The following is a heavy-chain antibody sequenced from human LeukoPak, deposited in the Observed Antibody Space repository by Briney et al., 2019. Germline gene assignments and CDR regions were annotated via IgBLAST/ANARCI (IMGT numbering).Heavy chain of an antibody. CDR1: GFIFNNYA. CDR2: ISWNSGSI. D-gene: IGHD6-19*01. CDR3: AKDNRRHYTSGPNPDSLH. J-gene: IGHJ4*02. Sequence: GGSLRLSCAGSGFIFNNYAMHWVQQPPGKGLEWVSGISWNSGSIDYADSVKGRFTISRDNAKNSLYLQMNSLRVEDTAFYYCAKDNRRHYTSGPNPDSLHWGQGALVTVSS. V-gene: IGHV3-9*01.